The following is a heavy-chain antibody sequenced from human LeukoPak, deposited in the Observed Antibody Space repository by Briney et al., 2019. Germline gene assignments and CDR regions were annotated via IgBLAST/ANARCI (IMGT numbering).Heavy chain of an antibody. D-gene: IGHD7-27*01. J-gene: IGHJ4*02. Sequence: PSETLSLTCTVSGGSVSSGTYFWTWVRQPPGKGLEWIGHIHYSVTTNYNPSLKSRVTMSLDTSKNQFSLKLTSVTAADTAIYFCARWGTYWGQGILVTVSS. CDR2: IHYSVTT. CDR1: GGSVSSGTYF. V-gene: IGHV4-61*01. CDR3: ARWGTY.